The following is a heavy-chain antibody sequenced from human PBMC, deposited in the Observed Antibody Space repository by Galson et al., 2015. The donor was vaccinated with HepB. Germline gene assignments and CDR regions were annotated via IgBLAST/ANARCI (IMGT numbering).Heavy chain of an antibody. J-gene: IGHJ4*02. CDR3: ARAQYSGGWYPDY. CDR1: GGSISSGGYY. CDR2: INYNGNT. V-gene: IGHV4-31*03. D-gene: IGHD6-19*01. Sequence: TLSLTCTVSGGSISSGGYYWSWIRQHPGKGLEWIGYINYNGNTYYNPSLKSRVTISVDTSKNQFSLKVSSESAADTAVYYCARAQYSGGWYPDYWGQGTLVTVSS.